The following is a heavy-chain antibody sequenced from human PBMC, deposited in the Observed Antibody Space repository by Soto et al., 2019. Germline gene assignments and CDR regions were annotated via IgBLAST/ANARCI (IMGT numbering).Heavy chain of an antibody. CDR3: ARSQGGMLYNSYFDY. J-gene: IGHJ4*02. V-gene: IGHV2-5*02. CDR1: GLSLSTSGVG. Sequence: SGPTLVNPTQTLTLTCTFSGLSLSTSGVGVGWIRQPPGKALEWLAVIYWDGDRFYSQSLKTRLTISKDTSKNQLVLTMTNMDPADSATYFCARSQGGMLYNSYFDYWGQGTLVTVSS. D-gene: IGHD2-8*01. CDR2: IYWDGDR.